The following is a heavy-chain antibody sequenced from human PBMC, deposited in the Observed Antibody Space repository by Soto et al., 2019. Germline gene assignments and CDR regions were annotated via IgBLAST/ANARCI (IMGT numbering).Heavy chain of an antibody. J-gene: IGHJ4*02. CDR2: INAGNGNT. CDR1: GYTFTSYA. V-gene: IGHV1-3*01. Sequence: ASVKVSCKASGYTFTSYAMHWVRQAPGQGLEWMGWINAGNGNTKYSQKFQGRVTITRDTSASTAYMELSSLRSEDTAVYYCARAGFWSGYYKYPIDYWGQGTLVTVSS. D-gene: IGHD3-3*01. CDR3: ARAGFWSGYYKYPIDY.